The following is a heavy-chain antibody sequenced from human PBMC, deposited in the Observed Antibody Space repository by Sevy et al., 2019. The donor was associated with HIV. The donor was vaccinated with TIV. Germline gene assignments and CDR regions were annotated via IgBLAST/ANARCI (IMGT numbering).Heavy chain of an antibody. Sequence: GSLRLSCAASGFTFSAYAMNWVRQAPGKGLEWVSAISGKGRNTHYTDSVEGRFTISRDNSNNTLYLQMNSLRAEDTAVYYCAKTIDSGGGVVPAANYFYYGLDVWGQGTTVTVSS. V-gene: IGHV3-23*01. CDR3: AKTIDSGGGVVPAANYFYYGLDV. D-gene: IGHD2-2*01. J-gene: IGHJ6*02. CDR2: ISGKGRNT. CDR1: GFTFSAYA.